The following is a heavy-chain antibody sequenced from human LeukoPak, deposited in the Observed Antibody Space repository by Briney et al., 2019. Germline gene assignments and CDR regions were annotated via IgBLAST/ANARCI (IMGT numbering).Heavy chain of an antibody. J-gene: IGHJ4*01. Sequence: AGSLRLSCAVSGFAFSSYGMNWVRQAPGKGLEWVSYISSSGTIIYYADSVKGRFTISRDNAKNSLYLQMNSLRAEDTAVYYCARTLGGSYFFDYWGHGTLVTVSS. D-gene: IGHD3-10*01. CDR3: ARTLGGSYFFDY. CDR1: GFAFSSYG. CDR2: ISSSGTII. V-gene: IGHV3-48*04.